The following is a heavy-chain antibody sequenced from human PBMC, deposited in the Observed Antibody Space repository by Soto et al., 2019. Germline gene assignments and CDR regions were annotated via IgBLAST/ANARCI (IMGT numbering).Heavy chain of an antibody. J-gene: IGHJ4*02. CDR2: IYYSGST. CDR1: GGSVSSGSYY. CDR3: ARVSRNSGSYLDPTFDY. Sequence: PSETLSLTCTVSGGSVSSGSYYWSWIRQPPGKGLEWIGYIYYSGSTNYNPSLKSRVTISVDTSKNQFSLKLSSVTAADTAVYYCARVSRNSGSYLDPTFDYWGQGTLVTVSS. V-gene: IGHV4-61*01. D-gene: IGHD1-26*01.